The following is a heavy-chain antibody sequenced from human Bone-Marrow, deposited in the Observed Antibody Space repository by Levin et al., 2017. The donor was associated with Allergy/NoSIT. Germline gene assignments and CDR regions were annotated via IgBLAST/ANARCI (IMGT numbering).Heavy chain of an antibody. Sequence: PGGSLRLSCAASGFTFNNYAMSWVRQAPGKGLEWVSAISGSGDSTYFADSVKGQFTISRDNSKNTLFLQMNSLRAEDTAVYYCAKGYTSGNYYTSSEYDDCAMDVWGQGTTVTVSS. V-gene: IGHV3-23*01. CDR2: ISGSGDST. CDR3: AKGYTSGNYYTSSEYDDCAMDV. J-gene: IGHJ6*02. CDR1: GFTFNNYA. D-gene: IGHD3-10*01.